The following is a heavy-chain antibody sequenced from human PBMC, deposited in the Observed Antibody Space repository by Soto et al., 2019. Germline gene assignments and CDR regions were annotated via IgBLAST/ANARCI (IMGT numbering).Heavy chain of an antibody. V-gene: IGHV1-2*04. Sequence: GASVKVSCKASGYIFTGFYLHWVRQAPGQGLEWMGWVNPDNGVTNYAQKFQGWVTMTSDTSTNTAYMEMTRLPSDATAVYFCARAYSGTYYFSHWGQGTLVTVSS. CDR3: ARAYSGTYYFSH. CDR2: VNPDNGVT. J-gene: IGHJ4*02. D-gene: IGHD1-26*01. CDR1: GYIFTGFY.